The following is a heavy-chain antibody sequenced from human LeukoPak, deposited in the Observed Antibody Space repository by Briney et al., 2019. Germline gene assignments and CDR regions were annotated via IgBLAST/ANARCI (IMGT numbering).Heavy chain of an antibody. CDR2: ISSSSSYT. CDR1: GFTFSDYY. V-gene: IGHV3-11*05. CDR3: ARVGPYSSSWYYFDY. D-gene: IGHD6-13*01. J-gene: IGHJ4*02. Sequence: GGSLRLSCAASGFTFSDYYMSWIRQAPGKGLEWVSYISSSSSYTNYADSAKGRFTISGDNAKNSLDLQMNSLRAEDTAVYYCARVGPYSSSWYYFDYWGQGTLVTVSS.